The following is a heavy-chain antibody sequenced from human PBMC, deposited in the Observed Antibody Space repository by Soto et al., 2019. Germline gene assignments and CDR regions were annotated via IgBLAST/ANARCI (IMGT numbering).Heavy chain of an antibody. D-gene: IGHD1-26*01. CDR3: AKEGGLSGSYYISSSYYFDY. J-gene: IGHJ4*02. V-gene: IGHV3-64*04. Sequence: GGSLRLSCSASGFTFSMHSMHWVRQTPGKALEYVSAISRDGRSTFYADSVKGRFTISRDNSKNTLYLQMNSLRAEDTSVYYCAKEGGLSGSYYISSSYYFDYWGQGTLVTVS. CDR1: GFTFSMHS. CDR2: ISRDGRST.